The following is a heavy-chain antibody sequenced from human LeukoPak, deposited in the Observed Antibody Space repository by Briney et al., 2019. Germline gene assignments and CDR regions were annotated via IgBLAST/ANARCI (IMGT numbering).Heavy chain of an antibody. CDR1: GFTFSSYA. Sequence: GGSLRLSCAASGFTFSSYAMHWVRQAPGKGLEWVAVISYDGSNKYYADSVKGRFTISRDNSKNTLYLQMNSLRAEDTAVYYCAKEEGVLYYFDYWGQGTLVTVSS. V-gene: IGHV3-30*04. J-gene: IGHJ4*02. CDR2: ISYDGSNK. D-gene: IGHD3-16*01. CDR3: AKEEGVLYYFDY.